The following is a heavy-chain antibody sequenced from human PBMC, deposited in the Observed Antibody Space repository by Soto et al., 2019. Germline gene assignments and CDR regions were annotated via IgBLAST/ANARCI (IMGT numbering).Heavy chain of an antibody. CDR1: GFTFSSYG. CDR2: ISYDGSNK. D-gene: IGHD3-22*01. CDR3: AKGGAGDTYYYDSSGYYYPGFDY. V-gene: IGHV3-30*18. Sequence: PGGSLRLSCAASGFTFSSYGMHWVRQAPGKGLEWVAVISYDGSNKYYADSVKGRFTISRDNSKNTLYLQMNSLRAEDTAVYYCAKGGAGDTYYYDSSGYYYPGFDYWGQGTLVTVSS. J-gene: IGHJ4*02.